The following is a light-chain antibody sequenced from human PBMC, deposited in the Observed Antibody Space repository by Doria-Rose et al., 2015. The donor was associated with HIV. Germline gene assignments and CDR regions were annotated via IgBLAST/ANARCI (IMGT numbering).Light chain of an antibody. CDR3: MQALQTPYT. Sequence: SISCRSSQSLLYTIGYNYLDWYLQKPGQSPQLLIYLGSNRASGVPDRFSGSGSGTDFTLKISRVEAEDVGVYYCMQALQTPYTFGQGTKLEIK. J-gene: IGKJ2*01. V-gene: IGKV2-28*01. CDR2: LGS. CDR1: QSLLYTIGYNY.